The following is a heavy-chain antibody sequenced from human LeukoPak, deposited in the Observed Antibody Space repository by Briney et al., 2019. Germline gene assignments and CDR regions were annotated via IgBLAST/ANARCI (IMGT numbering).Heavy chain of an antibody. CDR1: GFTFSSYE. CDR3: ARKPLSHRYFDWGGDYFDY. D-gene: IGHD3-9*01. CDR2: ISSSGSTI. J-gene: IGHJ4*02. Sequence: PGGSLRLSCAASGFTFSSYEMNWVRQAPGKGLEWVSYISSSGSTIYYADSVKGRFTISRDNAKNSLYLQMNSLRAEDTAVYYFARKPLSHRYFDWGGDYFDYWGQGTLVTVSS. V-gene: IGHV3-48*03.